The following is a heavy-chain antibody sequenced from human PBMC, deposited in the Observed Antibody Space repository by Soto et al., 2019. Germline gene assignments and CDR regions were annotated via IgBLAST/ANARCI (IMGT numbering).Heavy chain of an antibody. CDR2: LSPNVGTV. CDR1: GGTFSGHA. J-gene: IGHJ4*02. CDR3: ARATREPNYFASSGYYDY. D-gene: IGHD3-22*01. Sequence: QVQLVQSGAEVKKAGSSVRVSCKASGGTFSGHAISWVRQAPGQGLEWMGGLSPNVGTVDYAQKFQGRVAIIADVYTNTAYMELSSLSSEDTALYYCARATREPNYFASSGYYDYWGQGTLVTVSS. V-gene: IGHV1-69*01.